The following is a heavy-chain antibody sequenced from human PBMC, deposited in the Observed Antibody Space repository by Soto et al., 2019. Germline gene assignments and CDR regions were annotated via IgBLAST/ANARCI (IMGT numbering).Heavy chain of an antibody. J-gene: IGHJ5*02. Sequence: QVQLQESGPGLLKPSQTLSLTCYVSGGYINSGGFYWSWIRQHPGKGLEWIGYIFHSGSTLYNPSLNSRVTLSADTSKNQLSLNLRSVTVADTAVYYCARGGSAGHGFDPGGQGTRVTVSS. V-gene: IGHV4-31*03. CDR2: IFHSGST. D-gene: IGHD2-15*01. CDR1: GGYINSGGFY. CDR3: ARGGSAGHGFDP.